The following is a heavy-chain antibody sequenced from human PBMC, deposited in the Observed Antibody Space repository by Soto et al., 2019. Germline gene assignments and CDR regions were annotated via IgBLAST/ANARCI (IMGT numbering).Heavy chain of an antibody. CDR1: GGSISSGGYY. D-gene: IGHD6-19*01. V-gene: IGHV4-31*03. J-gene: IGHJ6*02. CDR3: AREIEVSGWPRDTYYYYGMDV. Sequence: QVQLQESGPGLVKPSQTLSLTCTVSGGSISSGGYYWSWIRQHPGKGLEWIGYIYYSGSTYYNPSLKSRVTISVDTSKNQFSLKLSSVTAADTAVYYCAREIEVSGWPRDTYYYYGMDVWGQGTTVTVSS. CDR2: IYYSGST.